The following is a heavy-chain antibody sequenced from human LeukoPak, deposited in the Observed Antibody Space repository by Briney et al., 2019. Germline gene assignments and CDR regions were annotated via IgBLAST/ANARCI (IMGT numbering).Heavy chain of an antibody. CDR1: GGSFSGYY. Sequence: SETLSLTCAVYGGSFSGYYWSWIRQPPVKALEWIGEINHSGSTNYNPSLKSRVTISVDTSKNQFSLKLSSVTAADTAVYYCARAQGYKWFDPWGQGTLVTVSS. J-gene: IGHJ5*02. D-gene: IGHD2-15*01. CDR2: INHSGST. CDR3: ARAQGYKWFDP. V-gene: IGHV4-34*01.